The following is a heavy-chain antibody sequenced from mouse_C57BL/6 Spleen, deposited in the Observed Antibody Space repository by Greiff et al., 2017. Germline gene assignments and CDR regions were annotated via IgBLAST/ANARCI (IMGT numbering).Heavy chain of an antibody. Sequence: VQLHQPGAELVKPGASVKMSCKASGYTFTSYWITWVKQRPGQGLEWIGDIYPGSGSTNYNEKFKSKATLTVDTSSSTAYMQLSSLTSEDSAVYYCARGETTVVARGYAMDYWGQGTSVTVSS. CDR2: IYPGSGST. V-gene: IGHV1-55*01. J-gene: IGHJ4*01. CDR3: ARGETTVVARGYAMDY. D-gene: IGHD1-1*01. CDR1: GYTFTSYW.